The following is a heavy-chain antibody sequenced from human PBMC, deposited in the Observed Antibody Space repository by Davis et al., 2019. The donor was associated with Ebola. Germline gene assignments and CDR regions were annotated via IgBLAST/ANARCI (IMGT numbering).Heavy chain of an antibody. CDR1: GYTFTSYG. Sequence: ASVKVSCKASGYTFTSYGISWVRQAPGQGLEWMGWISAYNGNTNYAQKLQGRVTMTTDTSTRTAYMELRSLRSDDTAVYYCARDPYYYDSSGPLGDAFDIWGQGTMVTVSS. J-gene: IGHJ3*02. CDR3: ARDPYYYDSSGPLGDAFDI. CDR2: ISAYNGNT. V-gene: IGHV1-18*01. D-gene: IGHD3-22*01.